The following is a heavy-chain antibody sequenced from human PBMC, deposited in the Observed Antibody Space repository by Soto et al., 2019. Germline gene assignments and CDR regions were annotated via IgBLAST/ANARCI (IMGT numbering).Heavy chain of an antibody. CDR1: GGSIRSYY. CDR3: AREAGVQYPFDP. Sequence: QVQLQESGPGLVKPSETLSLTCTVSGGSIRSYYWSWIRQPPGKGLEWIGYIYYSGSTYYNPSLKSRVTISVDTSKSQFSLKLSSVTAADTAMYYCAREAGVQYPFDPWGQGTLVTVSS. D-gene: IGHD1-1*01. V-gene: IGHV4-59*01. J-gene: IGHJ5*02. CDR2: IYYSGST.